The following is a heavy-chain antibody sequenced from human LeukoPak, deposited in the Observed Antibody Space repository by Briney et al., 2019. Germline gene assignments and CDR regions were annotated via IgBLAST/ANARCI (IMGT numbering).Heavy chain of an antibody. D-gene: IGHD3-3*01. CDR2: ISGSGGST. CDR3: AKEVRDSNVLQFLEWLFPLDY. CDR1: GFTFSSYA. Sequence: PGGSLRLSCAASGFTFSSYAMSWVRQAPGKGLEWVSAISGSGGSTYYADSVKGRFTISRDNSKNTLYLQMNSLRAEDTAVYYCAKEVRDSNVLQFLEWLFPLDYWGQGTLVTVSS. J-gene: IGHJ4*02. V-gene: IGHV3-23*01.